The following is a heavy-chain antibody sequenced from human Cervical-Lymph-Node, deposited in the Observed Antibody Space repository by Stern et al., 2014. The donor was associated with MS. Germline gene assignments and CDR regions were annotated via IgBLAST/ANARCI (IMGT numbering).Heavy chain of an antibody. CDR3: ASMVSGWYFDL. V-gene: IGHV3-33*01. Sequence: VQLVESGGGVVQPGRSLRLSCVASGFTFSSYGMHWVRQAPGKGLECVAVIWYDGSNNSYADSVKGRFTISRDNSKNALYLQMNSLRAEDTAVYYCASMVSGWYFDLWGRGTLVTVSS. CDR2: IWYDGSNN. CDR1: GFTFSSYG. J-gene: IGHJ2*01. D-gene: IGHD5-18*01.